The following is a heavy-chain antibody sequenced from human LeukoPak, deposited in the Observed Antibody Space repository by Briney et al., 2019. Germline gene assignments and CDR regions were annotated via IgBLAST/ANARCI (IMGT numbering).Heavy chain of an antibody. V-gene: IGHV3-30*04. Sequence: GRSLRLSCTASWVTFSNYAMHCVRQAPGKGLEWMTVISFDGNNKYYEDYVKGRFTISRDNSKNTLYLQMNSLRAEDPAVYYCARTFWDKSNGSDYYFDYWGQGSLVTVSS. CDR3: ARTFWDKSNGSDYYFDY. CDR1: WVTFSNYA. CDR2: ISFDGNNK. D-gene: IGHD5-12*01. J-gene: IGHJ4*02.